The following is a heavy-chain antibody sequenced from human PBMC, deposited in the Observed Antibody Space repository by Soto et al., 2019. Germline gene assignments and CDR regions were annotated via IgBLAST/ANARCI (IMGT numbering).Heavy chain of an antibody. J-gene: IGHJ4*02. Sequence: GGSLRLSCAASGFTFSSYDMHWVRQATGKGLEWVSAIGTAGDTYYPGSVKGRFTISRENAKNSLYLQMNSLRAEDTAVYYCARANYDSSGYYYASWGQGTLVTVSS. CDR2: IGTAGDT. V-gene: IGHV3-13*01. D-gene: IGHD3-22*01. CDR3: ARANYDSSGYYYAS. CDR1: GFTFSSYD.